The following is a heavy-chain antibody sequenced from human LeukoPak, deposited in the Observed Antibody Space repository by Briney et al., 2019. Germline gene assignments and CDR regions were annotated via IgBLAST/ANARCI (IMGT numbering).Heavy chain of an antibody. D-gene: IGHD3-22*01. Sequence: ASVKVSCKASGYTFTSYDINWVRQAAGQGLEWMGWMNPNSGNAAYSQKFQGRVTMTRDTSISTAYMELSSLRSEDTAVYYCARRYYYDGSGLCLDVWGKGTPVTVSS. CDR2: MNPNSGNA. J-gene: IGHJ6*04. CDR3: ARRYYYDGSGLCLDV. CDR1: GYTFTSYD. V-gene: IGHV1-8*01.